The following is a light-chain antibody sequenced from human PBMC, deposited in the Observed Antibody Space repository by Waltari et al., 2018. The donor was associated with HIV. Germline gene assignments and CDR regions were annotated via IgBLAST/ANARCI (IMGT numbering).Light chain of an antibody. CDR1: SSDVGGYNL. V-gene: IGLV2-23*02. CDR2: EVS. J-gene: IGLJ2*01. Sequence: QSALTQPASVSGSPGQSITISCTGTSSDVGGYNLVSWYQQNPGTAPKLMIYEVSKRPSGVSNRFSGSKSGNTASLTISGLQAEDEADYYCCAYAGSTTYVIFGGGTKLTVL. CDR3: CAYAGSTTYVI.